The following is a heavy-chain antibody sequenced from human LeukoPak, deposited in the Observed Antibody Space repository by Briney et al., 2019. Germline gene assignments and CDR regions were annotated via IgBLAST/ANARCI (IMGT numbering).Heavy chain of an antibody. J-gene: IGHJ4*02. Sequence: GGSLRLSCAASGFTFSSYGMHWVRQAPGKGLEWVAVISYDGSNKYYADSVKGRFTISRDNSKNTLYLQMNSLRAEDTAVYYCAKVAAVVIIRLDYWGQGTLVTVSS. CDR2: ISYDGSNK. CDR3: AKVAAVVIIRLDY. V-gene: IGHV3-30*18. CDR1: GFTFSSYG. D-gene: IGHD3-3*01.